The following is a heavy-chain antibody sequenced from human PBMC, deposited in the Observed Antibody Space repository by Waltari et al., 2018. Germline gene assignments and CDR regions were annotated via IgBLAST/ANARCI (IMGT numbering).Heavy chain of an antibody. CDR3: ARRFDS. CDR1: GFTFATYG. J-gene: IGHJ4*02. Sequence: EVQLVESGGGLVQPGGSLRLSCAASGFTFATYGMNWVRQAPGKGLEWGSYITNSGSGMYDADSVRGRFTISRDNAKNSLYLQMNSLRAEDTAVYYCARRFDSWGQGTLVTVSS. V-gene: IGHV3-48*01. CDR2: ITNSGSGM.